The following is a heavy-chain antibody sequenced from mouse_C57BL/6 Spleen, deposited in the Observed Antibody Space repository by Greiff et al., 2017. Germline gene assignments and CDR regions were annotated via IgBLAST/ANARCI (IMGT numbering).Heavy chain of an antibody. Sequence: VQLQESGAELVRPGTSVKMSCKASGYTFTNYWIGWAKQRPGHGLEWIGDLYPGGGYTNYNEKFKGKATLTADKSSSTAYMQFSSLTSEDSAIYYCARCQLGGYFDVWGTGTTVTVSS. J-gene: IGHJ1*03. D-gene: IGHD4-1*02. CDR3: ARCQLGGYFDV. V-gene: IGHV1-63*01. CDR2: LYPGGGYT. CDR1: GYTFTNYW.